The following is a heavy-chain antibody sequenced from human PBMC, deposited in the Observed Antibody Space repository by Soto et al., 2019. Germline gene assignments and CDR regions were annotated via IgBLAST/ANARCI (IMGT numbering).Heavy chain of an antibody. CDR2: IWYDGSNK. Sequence: GSLRLSCAASGFTFSSYGMHWVRQAPGKGLEWVAVIWYDGSNKYYADSVKGRFTISRDNSKNTLYLQMNSLRAEDTAVYYCARDSLPVTRNVRYYYDSSGYPLVDYWGQGT. J-gene: IGHJ4*02. D-gene: IGHD3-22*01. V-gene: IGHV3-33*01. CDR1: GFTFSSYG. CDR3: ARDSLPVTRNVRYYYDSSGYPLVDY.